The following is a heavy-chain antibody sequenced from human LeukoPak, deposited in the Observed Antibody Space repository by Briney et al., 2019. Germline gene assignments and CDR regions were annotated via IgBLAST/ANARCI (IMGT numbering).Heavy chain of an antibody. Sequence: GASVKVSCKASGYTFTSYDINWVRQATGQGLEWMGWMNPNSGNTGYAQKFQGRVTMTRNTSISTAYMELSSPRSEDTAVYYCARAYSSWYWFDPWGQGTLVTVSS. CDR2: MNPNSGNT. D-gene: IGHD6-13*01. J-gene: IGHJ5*02. V-gene: IGHV1-8*01. CDR3: ARAYSSWYWFDP. CDR1: GYTFTSYD.